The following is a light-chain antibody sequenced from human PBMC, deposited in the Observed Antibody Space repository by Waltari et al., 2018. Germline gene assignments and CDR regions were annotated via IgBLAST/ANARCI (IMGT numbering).Light chain of an antibody. CDR3: QQYYRSPSLT. V-gene: IGKV4-1*01. J-gene: IGKJ4*01. Sequence: DIVMTQSPDCPAVPLGERATINCKSNQSLLFSSNNKNHLAWYQQKTGQPPKLLIYWASTRESGVPDRFSGSGSGTDFTLTITSLQTEDVAVYYCQQYYRSPSLTFGGGTKVEIK. CDR1: QSLLFSSNNKNH. CDR2: WAS.